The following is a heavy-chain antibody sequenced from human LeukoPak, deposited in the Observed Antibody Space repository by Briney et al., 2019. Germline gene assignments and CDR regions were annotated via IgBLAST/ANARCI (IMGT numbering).Heavy chain of an antibody. D-gene: IGHD3-3*01. Sequence: SETLSLICTVSGGSISSYYWTWIRQPPGKGLEWIGNIFNGGNTDYNPSLKSRVTISVDTSKNQFSLKLTSVTAADTAVYYCARGNYEIDYWGQGTLVTVSS. V-gene: IGHV4-59*12. CDR3: ARGNYEIDY. CDR2: IFNGGNT. CDR1: GGSISSYY. J-gene: IGHJ4*02.